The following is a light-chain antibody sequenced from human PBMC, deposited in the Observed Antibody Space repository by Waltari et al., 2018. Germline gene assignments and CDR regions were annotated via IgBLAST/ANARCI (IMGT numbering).Light chain of an antibody. CDR3: QQYDTFMWT. CDR2: KAS. CDR1: RSISGW. V-gene: IGKV1-5*03. J-gene: IGKJ1*01. Sequence: DIQMTQSPSTLSASVGDRVTITCRASRSISGWLAWYPQKPGKAPKLLIYKASTLESGVPCRFSGSGSGTEFTLTINSLQPDDFATYYCQQYDTFMWTFGQGTKVDI.